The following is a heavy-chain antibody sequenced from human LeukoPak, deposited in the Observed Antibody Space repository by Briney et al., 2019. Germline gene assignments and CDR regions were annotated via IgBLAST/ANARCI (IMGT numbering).Heavy chain of an antibody. V-gene: IGHV1-18*01. CDR3: ARDRSRGSGYFGTY. J-gene: IGHJ4*02. Sequence: ASVKVSCKTSGYTFTTTYGISWVRQAPGQGLEWMGWISGDNSNTNSAQRFQGRVTMTTDTSTSTAYMELRSLRSDDTAVYYCARDRSRGSGYFGTYWGQGTLVTVSS. CDR1: GYTFTTTYG. D-gene: IGHD3-22*01. CDR2: ISGDNSNT.